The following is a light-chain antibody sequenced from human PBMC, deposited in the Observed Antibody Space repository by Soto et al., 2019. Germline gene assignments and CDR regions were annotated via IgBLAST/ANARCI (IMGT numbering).Light chain of an antibody. CDR3: QSYDSSLGV. Sequence: QSVLTQPPSVSGAPGQRVTLSCTGSSSNIGAGYDVHWYQQLPGTAPKLLIYGNSNRPSGVPDRFSGSKSGTSASLAIIGLQAEDEADYYCQSYDSSLGVFGTGTKLTVL. V-gene: IGLV1-40*01. J-gene: IGLJ1*01. CDR2: GNS. CDR1: SSNIGAGYD.